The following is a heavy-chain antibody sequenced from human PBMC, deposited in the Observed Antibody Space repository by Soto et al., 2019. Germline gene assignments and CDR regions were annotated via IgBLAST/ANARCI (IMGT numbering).Heavy chain of an antibody. CDR1: GGSISSGNYY. J-gene: IGHJ4*02. V-gene: IGHV4-30-4*08. CDR2: IFYGGTT. D-gene: IGHD6-13*01. Sequence: PSETLSLTCNVSGGSISSGNYYWSWIRQAPGKGLEWIGHIFYGGTTYYNPSLKSRVTISEDAPNNQFSLTLTSVTAADTAVYYCGSRQEQVALIDYWGQGTLVTVSS. CDR3: GSRQEQVALIDY.